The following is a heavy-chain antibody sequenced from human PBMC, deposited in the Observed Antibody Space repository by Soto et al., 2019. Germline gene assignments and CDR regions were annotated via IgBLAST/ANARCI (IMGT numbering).Heavy chain of an antibody. CDR3: ARAVAVAADFDY. V-gene: IGHV1-3*01. CDR1: GYTFTGDA. CDR2: INAGNGNT. Sequence: ASVKGSCKASGYTFTGDAMHWVRQAPGQRLEWMGWINAGNGNTKYSQKFQGRVTITRDTSASTAYMELSSLRSEDTAVYYCARAVAVAADFDYWGQGTLVTVSS. D-gene: IGHD6-19*01. J-gene: IGHJ4*02.